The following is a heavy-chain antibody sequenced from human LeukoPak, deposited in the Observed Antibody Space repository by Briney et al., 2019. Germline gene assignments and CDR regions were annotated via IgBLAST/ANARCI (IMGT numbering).Heavy chain of an antibody. D-gene: IGHD2-15*01. CDR2: IYPGDSDT. CDR1: GYNFATYW. J-gene: IGHJ5*02. V-gene: IGHV5-51*01. CDR3: ARQGVVAATRVGWFDP. Sequence: GESLKISCKTSGYNFATYWIGWVRQMPGKGLEWMGIIYPGDSDTRYSPSFQGQVTISADKSISTAYLQWSSLKASDTAMYYCARQGVVAATRVGWFDPWGQGTLVTVSS.